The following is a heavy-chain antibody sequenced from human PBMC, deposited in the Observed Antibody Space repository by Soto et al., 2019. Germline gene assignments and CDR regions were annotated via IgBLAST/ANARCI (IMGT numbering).Heavy chain of an antibody. V-gene: IGHV4-39*01. D-gene: IGHD3-10*01. CDR2: INHSGST. Sequence: QLQVQESGPGLVKPSETLSLTCTVSGGSISSSTNYWGWIRQPPGKGLEWIGSINHSGSTFYNPSLKSRATMSVDTSMNQFSLNLRSVTAADTAVYYCARQRAWYGEWAFDVWGQGTLVTVSS. CDR3: ARQRAWYGEWAFDV. J-gene: IGHJ3*01. CDR1: GGSISSSTNY.